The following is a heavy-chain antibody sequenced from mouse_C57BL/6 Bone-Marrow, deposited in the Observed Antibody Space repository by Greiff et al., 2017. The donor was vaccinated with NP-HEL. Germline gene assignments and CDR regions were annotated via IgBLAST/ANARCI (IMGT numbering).Heavy chain of an antibody. V-gene: IGHV1-81*01. Sequence: VKLQESGAELARPGASVKLSCKASGYTFTSYGISWVKQRTGQGLEWIGEIYPRSGNTYYNEKFKGKATLTADKSSSTAYMELRSLTSEDSAVYFCARKEAYDYDGYWGQGTTLTVSS. J-gene: IGHJ2*01. CDR3: ARKEAYDYDGY. CDR2: IYPRSGNT. CDR1: GYTFTSYG. D-gene: IGHD2-4*01.